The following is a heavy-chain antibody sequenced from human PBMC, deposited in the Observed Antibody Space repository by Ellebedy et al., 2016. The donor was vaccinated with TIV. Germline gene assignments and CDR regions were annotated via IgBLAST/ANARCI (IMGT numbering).Heavy chain of an antibody. J-gene: IGHJ4*02. V-gene: IGHV1-18*04. D-gene: IGHD2-15*01. CDR3: AREPVAATGEVDY. CDR2: ISAYNGNT. Sequence: AASVKVSCKASGYTFTSYGISWVRQAPGQGLEWMGWISAYNGNTNYAQKFQGRVTMTRDTSISTAYMELSRLRSDDTAVYYCAREPVAATGEVDYWGQGTLVTVSS. CDR1: GYTFTSYG.